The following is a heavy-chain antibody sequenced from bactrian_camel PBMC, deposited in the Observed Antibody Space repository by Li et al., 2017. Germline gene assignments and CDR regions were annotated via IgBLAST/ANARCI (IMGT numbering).Heavy chain of an antibody. V-gene: IGHV3S68*01. CDR1: GPRFDKFG. J-gene: IGHJ4*01. CDR3: AAFSSSRGGQCYPRIGLYNT. D-gene: IGHD7*01. CDR2: ISTSDRT. Sequence: HVQLVESGGGSVQVGGSLKLSCVFRGPRFDKFGMGWFRQRPGKKREWISTISTSDRTTNDDSVKGRFTISKDNAKTTLFLQMNNLKPDDTDIYCCAAFSSSRGGQCYPRIGLYNTWGQGTQVTVS.